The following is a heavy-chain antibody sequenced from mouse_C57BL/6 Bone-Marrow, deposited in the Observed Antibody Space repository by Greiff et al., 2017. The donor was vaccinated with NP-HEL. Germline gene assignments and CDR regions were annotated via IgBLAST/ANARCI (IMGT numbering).Heavy chain of an antibody. D-gene: IGHD3-2*02. CDR1: GFTFSNYW. CDR3: TGYSSGYPLFDY. CDR2: IRLKSDNYAT. Sequence: EVKLVESGGGLVQPGGSMKLSCVASGFTFSNYWMNWVRQSPEKGLEWVAQIRLKSDNYATHYAESVKGRFTISRDDSKSSVYLQMNNLRAEDTGIYYCTGYSSGYPLFDYWGQGTTLTVSS. V-gene: IGHV6-3*01. J-gene: IGHJ2*01.